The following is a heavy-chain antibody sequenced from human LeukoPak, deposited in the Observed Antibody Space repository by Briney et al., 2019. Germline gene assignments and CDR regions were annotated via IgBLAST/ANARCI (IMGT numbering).Heavy chain of an antibody. Sequence: ASVKVSCKASGYTFTSYGISWVRQAPGQGLEWMGWISAYNGNTNYAQKLQGRVTMTTDTSTSTAYMELRSLRSDDTAVYYCASQKGGRSSSWYGLGYYYYYYMDVWGKGTTVTISS. CDR3: ASQKGGRSSSWYGLGYYYYYYMDV. CDR2: ISAYNGNT. V-gene: IGHV1-18*01. CDR1: GYTFTSYG. D-gene: IGHD6-13*01. J-gene: IGHJ6*03.